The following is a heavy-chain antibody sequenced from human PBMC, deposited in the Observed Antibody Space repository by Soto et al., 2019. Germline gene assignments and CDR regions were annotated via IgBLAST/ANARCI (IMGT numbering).Heavy chain of an antibody. CDR3: AKEIFYDDEEKGPGVYGMDG. Sequence: EVQMLESGGGLVQPGGSLRLSCAASGFTFGSYALNWVRQAPGKGLEWVSVISSSGSIIYYADSVKGRFTISRDNSKNTVYLQMISLRVEDTAVYYCAKEIFYDDEEKGPGVYGMDGWGQGTTVTVSS. CDR2: ISSSGSII. D-gene: IGHD3-3*01. CDR1: GFTFGSYA. J-gene: IGHJ6*02. V-gene: IGHV3-23*01.